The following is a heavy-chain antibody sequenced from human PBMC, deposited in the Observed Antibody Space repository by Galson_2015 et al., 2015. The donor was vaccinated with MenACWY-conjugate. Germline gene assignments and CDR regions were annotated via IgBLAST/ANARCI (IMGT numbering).Heavy chain of an antibody. V-gene: IGHV3-74*01. D-gene: IGHD1-26*01. J-gene: IGHJ4*02. CDR2: INPGGSST. Sequence: SLRLSCAASGFIFNTYWMHWVCQAPGKGLVWVSRINPGGSSTTYADSVKDRFTISRDNAKNTLYLQMNSLRPEDTAVFYCAKSRGASFYFDSWGRGTLVTVSS. CDR1: GFIFNTYW. CDR3: AKSRGASFYFDS.